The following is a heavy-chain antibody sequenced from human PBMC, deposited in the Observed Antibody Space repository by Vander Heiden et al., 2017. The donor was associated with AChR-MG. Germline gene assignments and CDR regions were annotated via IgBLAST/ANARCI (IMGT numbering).Heavy chain of an antibody. J-gene: IGHJ4*02. CDR3: AKAPSTDFKIWGSYRSDY. Sequence: VQLLESGVRLVQPGGSPTLSRAASGFTFSNFAMSWVRPVPGEGLEWVSTIPGGSYITYYADSVKGRFTISRDNSKNTLYRQMYNLRAEDTALYYCAKAPSTDFKIWGSYRSDYWCQGTLVTVSS. CDR1: GFTFSNFA. CDR2: IPGGSYIT. D-gene: IGHD3-16*02. V-gene: IGHV3-23*01.